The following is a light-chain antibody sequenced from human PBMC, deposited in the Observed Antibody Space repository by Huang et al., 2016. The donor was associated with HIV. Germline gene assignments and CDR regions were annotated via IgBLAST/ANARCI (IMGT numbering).Light chain of an antibody. Sequence: EIMMTQSPGTLSVSPGERATLSCRARQSVNDNLAWYQQKPGQAPRLLIYGASTRASGIPARFSGSGSGTEFNITISSLQSEDFGIYYCQQYDKWPPWTFGQGTTVEIK. J-gene: IGKJ1*01. CDR2: GAS. CDR3: QQYDKWPPWT. CDR1: QSVNDN. V-gene: IGKV3-15*01.